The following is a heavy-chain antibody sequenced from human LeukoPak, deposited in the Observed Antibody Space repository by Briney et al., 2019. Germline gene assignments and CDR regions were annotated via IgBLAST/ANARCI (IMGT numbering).Heavy chain of an antibody. CDR3: ASNGGTVTNPGGSLFDY. J-gene: IGHJ4*02. CDR2: IIPILGIA. V-gene: IGHV1-69*04. D-gene: IGHD4-17*01. Sequence: SVKVSCKASEGTFSSYAISWVRQAPGQGLEWMGRIIPILGIANYAQKFQGRVTITADKSTSTAYMELSSLRSEDTAVYYCASNGGTVTNPGGSLFDYWGQGTLVTVSS. CDR1: EGTFSSYA.